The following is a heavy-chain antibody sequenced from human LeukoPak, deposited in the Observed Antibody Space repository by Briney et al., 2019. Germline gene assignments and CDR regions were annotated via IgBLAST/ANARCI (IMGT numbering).Heavy chain of an antibody. V-gene: IGHV3-23*01. CDR1: GFTFSNYA. CDR2: ISGSGGST. J-gene: IGHJ4*02. D-gene: IGHD2-2*03. Sequence: GGSLRLSCAASGFTFSNYAMSWVRQAPGKGLEWVSAISGSGGSTFYRDSVQGRFTIFRDSSKNALHLQMNSLRVEDTAVYYCAIYGYCGSTGCYRYFDSWGQGTLVTVSS. CDR3: AIYGYCGSTGCYRYFDS.